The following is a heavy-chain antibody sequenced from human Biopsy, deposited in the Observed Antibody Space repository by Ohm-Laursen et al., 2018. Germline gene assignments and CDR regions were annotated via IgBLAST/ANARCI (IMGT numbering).Heavy chain of an antibody. V-gene: IGHV4-59*01. CDR1: DGSINSYY. Sequence: SETLSLTCTVSDGSINSYYWNWIRQPPGKRLEWIGNIYYSGSTNFNPSLKSRVTISVDTSKNQFSLKLSSVTAADTAIYYCTRATNSTGWPYYYFYGMDIWGQGTTVTVSS. D-gene: IGHD2/OR15-2a*01. CDR3: TRATNSTGWPYYYFYGMDI. CDR2: IYYSGST. J-gene: IGHJ6*02.